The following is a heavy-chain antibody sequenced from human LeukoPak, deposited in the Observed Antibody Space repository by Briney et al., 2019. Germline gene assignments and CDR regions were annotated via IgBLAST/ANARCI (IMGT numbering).Heavy chain of an antibody. CDR1: GYTFTGYY. CDR2: INPNSGGT. CDR3: ARVLEMVYYMDV. Sequence: WASVKVSCKASGYTFTGYYMHWVRQAPGQGLEWMGWINPNSGGTNYAQKFQGRVTMTRDTSISTAYMELSRLRSDDTAVYYCARVLEMVYYMDVWGKGTTVTISS. V-gene: IGHV1-2*02. D-gene: IGHD2-8*01. J-gene: IGHJ6*03.